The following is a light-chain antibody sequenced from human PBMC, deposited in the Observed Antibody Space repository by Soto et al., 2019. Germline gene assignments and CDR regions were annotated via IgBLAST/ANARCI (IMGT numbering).Light chain of an antibody. J-gene: IGKJ2*01. CDR2: AAS. CDR3: HQTYTARVYT. CDR1: QSISIN. V-gene: IGKV1-39*01. Sequence: DILLTQSPTSLSASVGDTVTITCRASQSISINLNWYQHRPGEAPKVLIYAASTLATGAPSRFSGTGVGTEFTLTISSLQLEDFATYYCHQTYTARVYTFGQGTKLEFK.